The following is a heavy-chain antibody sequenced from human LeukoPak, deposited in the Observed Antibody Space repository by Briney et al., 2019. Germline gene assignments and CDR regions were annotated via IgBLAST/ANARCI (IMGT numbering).Heavy chain of an antibody. D-gene: IGHD1-26*01. CDR3: AKAPQYSGSSYHFDY. CDR2: ISCSGGST. V-gene: IGHV3-23*01. Sequence: GGSLRLSCAASGFTFSRFAMSWVRQAPGKGLEWVSGISCSGGSTYYADSVKGRFTISRDNSKNTLYLQMNGLRAEDTAVYYCAKAPQYSGSSYHFDYWGQGTLVTVSS. J-gene: IGHJ4*02. CDR1: GFTFSRFA.